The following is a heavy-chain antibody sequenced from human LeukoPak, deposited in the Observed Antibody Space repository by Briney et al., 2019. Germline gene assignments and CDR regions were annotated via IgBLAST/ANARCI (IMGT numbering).Heavy chain of an antibody. D-gene: IGHD1-26*01. V-gene: IGHV3-20*04. CDR1: GCTFDDYG. J-gene: IGHJ6*03. CDR2: INWNGGST. CDR3: ARVRGVGAGVVYYYYYMDV. Sequence: GGSLRLSCAASGCTFDDYGMSWVRQAPGKGLEWVSGINWNGGSTGYADSVKGRFTTSRDNAKNSLYLQMNSLRAEDTALYYCARVRGVGAGVVYYYYYMDVWGKGTTVTVSS.